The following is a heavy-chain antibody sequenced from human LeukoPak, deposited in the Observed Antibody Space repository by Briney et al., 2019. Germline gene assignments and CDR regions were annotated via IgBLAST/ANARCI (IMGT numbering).Heavy chain of an antibody. CDR1: GFTFRKYW. D-gene: IGHD4-23*01. Sequence: PGGSLRLSCAASGFTFRKYWLHWVRQAPGKGLVWVSRINPDDESTSYADSVKGRFTISIDDAKETLFLQMNSLTAEDTAVYYCLTIVETPIDAFDIWGQGAMVTVSS. J-gene: IGHJ3*02. CDR2: INPDDEST. V-gene: IGHV3-74*01. CDR3: LTIVETPIDAFDI.